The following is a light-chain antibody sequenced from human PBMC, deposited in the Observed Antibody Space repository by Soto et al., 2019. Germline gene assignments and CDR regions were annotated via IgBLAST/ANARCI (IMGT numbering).Light chain of an antibody. CDR2: DAS. CDR1: QSIGRW. CDR3: QQYNTYSPERT. J-gene: IGKJ1*01. V-gene: IGKV1-5*01. Sequence: DIQMTQSPSTLSASVGARVPITCRASQSIGRWLAWYQQHPGKAPKLLIYDASSLESGVPSRFSGSGSGTEFTLTISSLQPDDFATYYCQQYNTYSPERTFGQGTKVDIK.